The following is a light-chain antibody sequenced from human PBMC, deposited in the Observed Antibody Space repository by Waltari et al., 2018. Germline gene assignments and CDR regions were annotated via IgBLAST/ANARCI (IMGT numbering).Light chain of an antibody. CDR3: SSYTSSSTPCVV. CDR1: SSDVGGYNY. Sequence: QSALTQPASVSGSPGQSITISCTGTSSDVGGYNYVSWYQPHPGKAPKLMIVDVSKRPSGISNRFSGSKSGNTASLTISGIQAEDEADYYCSSYTSSSTPCVVFGGGTKLTVL. V-gene: IGLV2-14*01. J-gene: IGLJ2*01. CDR2: DVS.